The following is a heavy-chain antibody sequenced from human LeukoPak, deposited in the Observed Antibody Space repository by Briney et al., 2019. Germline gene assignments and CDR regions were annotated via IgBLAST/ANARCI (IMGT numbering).Heavy chain of an antibody. CDR1: GYTFTSYD. CDR2: MNPNSGNT. Sequence: ASVKVYCKASGYTFTSYDINWVRQATGQGLEWMGWMNPNSGNTGYAQKFQGRVTMTRNTSISTAYMELSSLRSEDTAVYYCARVGGVVVPAAIRYYYYYYGMDVWGQGTTVTVSS. CDR3: ARVGGVVVPAAIRYYYYYYGMDV. V-gene: IGHV1-8*01. D-gene: IGHD2-2*01. J-gene: IGHJ6*02.